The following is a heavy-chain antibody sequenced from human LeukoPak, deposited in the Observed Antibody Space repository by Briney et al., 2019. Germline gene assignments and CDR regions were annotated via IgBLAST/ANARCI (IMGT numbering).Heavy chain of an antibody. CDR1: GGSISSGGYY. CDR2: IYHSGST. CDR3: ARDDSSGYDY. J-gene: IGHJ4*02. D-gene: IGHD3-22*01. V-gene: IGHV4-30-2*01. Sequence: SQTLSLTCTVSGGSISSGGYYWSWIRQPPGKGLEWIGYIYHSGSTYYNPSLKSRVTISVDRSKNQFSLKLSSVTAADTAVYYCARDDSSGYDYWGQGTLVTVSS.